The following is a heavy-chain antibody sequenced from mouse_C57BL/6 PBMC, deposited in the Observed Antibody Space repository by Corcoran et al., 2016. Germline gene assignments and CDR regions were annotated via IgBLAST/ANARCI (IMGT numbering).Heavy chain of an antibody. J-gene: IGHJ3*01. CDR3: AFYYGNTGFAY. CDR2: IYPRSGNT. Sequence: QVQLQQSGAELARPGASVKLSCKASGYTFTSYGISWVKQRTGQGLEWIGEIYPRSGNTYYNEKFKGKATLTADKSSSTAYMELRSLTSEDSAVYFCAFYYGNTGFAYWGQGTLVTVSA. CDR1: GYTFTSYG. D-gene: IGHD2-1*01. V-gene: IGHV1-81*01.